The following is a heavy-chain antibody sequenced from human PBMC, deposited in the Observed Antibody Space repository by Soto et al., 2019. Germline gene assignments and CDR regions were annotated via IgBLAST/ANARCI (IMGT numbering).Heavy chain of an antibody. CDR3: ARFVRSCSGTTCYTRADV. Sequence: SETLSLTCTVSGGSVSSDTHYWSGIRHPPGKRLEWIGFIYSSGSTNYNPSLKSRVTMSVDTSKNQFSLKLRSVIVADTAVYHCARFVRSCSGTTCYTRADVWGQGTTVTVS. CDR2: IYSSGST. D-gene: IGHD2-2*02. J-gene: IGHJ6*02. CDR1: GGSVSSDTHY. V-gene: IGHV4-61*01.